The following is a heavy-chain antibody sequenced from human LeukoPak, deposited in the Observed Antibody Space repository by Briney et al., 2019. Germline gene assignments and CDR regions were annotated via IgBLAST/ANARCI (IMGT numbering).Heavy chain of an antibody. V-gene: IGHV3-30*18. D-gene: IGHD1-26*01. CDR2: ISYDGSNK. CDR1: GFIFSSYS. Sequence: PGGSLRLSCAASGFIFSSYSMNWVRQAPGKGLEWVAVISYDGSNKYYADSVKGRFTISRDNSKNTLYLQMNSLRAEDTAVYYCAKAGYSGSYYSYYYYYMDVWGKGTTVTVSS. J-gene: IGHJ6*03. CDR3: AKAGYSGSYYSYYYYYMDV.